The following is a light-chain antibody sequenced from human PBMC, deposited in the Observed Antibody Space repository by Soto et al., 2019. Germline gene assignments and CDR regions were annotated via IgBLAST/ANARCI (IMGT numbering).Light chain of an antibody. Sequence: DSLMTQSPDSLAVSLGERATINCKSSQSVLSTSNSRNSLAWYQQKPGQPPKVLIYWASTRESGVPDRFSGGGSGTDFTLTISSLQDEDVALYYCQQYYDTPRTFGQGTKVDIK. J-gene: IGKJ1*01. CDR1: QSVLSTSNSRNS. V-gene: IGKV4-1*01. CDR2: WAS. CDR3: QQYYDTPRT.